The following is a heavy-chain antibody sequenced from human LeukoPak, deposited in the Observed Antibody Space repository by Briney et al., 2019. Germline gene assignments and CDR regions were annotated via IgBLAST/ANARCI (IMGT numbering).Heavy chain of an antibody. CDR2: IYYSGST. Sequence: SETLSLTCTVSGGSISSGGYYWSWIRQHPGKGLEWIGYIYYSGSTNYNPSLKSRVTISVDTSKNQFSLKLSSVTAADTAVYYCARDYWNGGLYYGMDVWGQGTTVTVSS. CDR3: ARDYWNGGLYYGMDV. J-gene: IGHJ6*02. CDR1: GGSISSGGYY. D-gene: IGHD1-1*01. V-gene: IGHV4-61*08.